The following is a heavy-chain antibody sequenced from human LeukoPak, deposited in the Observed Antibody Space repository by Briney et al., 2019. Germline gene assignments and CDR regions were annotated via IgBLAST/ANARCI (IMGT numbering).Heavy chain of an antibody. V-gene: IGHV3-74*01. Sequence: GRSLRLSCAASGFTFSSYWMHWVRQAPGKGLVWVSRINSDRSSTSYADSVKGRFTISRDNAKNTLYLQMNSLRAEDTAVYYCARARDFWSGDWFDPWGQGTLVTVSS. CDR2: INSDRSST. J-gene: IGHJ5*02. D-gene: IGHD3-3*01. CDR1: GFTFSSYW. CDR3: ARARDFWSGDWFDP.